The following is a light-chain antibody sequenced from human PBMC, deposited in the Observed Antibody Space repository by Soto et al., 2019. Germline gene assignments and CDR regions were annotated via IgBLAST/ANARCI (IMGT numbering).Light chain of an antibody. J-gene: IGLJ1*01. CDR3: SSFTSSSTEV. CDR1: SSDIGGYNF. CDR2: EVT. Sequence: QSVLTQPASVSGSLGQSITISCTGTSSDIGGYNFVSWYRHHPGKAPKLMIYEVTNRPSGVSNRFSGSRSGNTASLTISGLQAEDEGDYYCSSFTSSSTEVFGTGTKVTVL. V-gene: IGLV2-14*01.